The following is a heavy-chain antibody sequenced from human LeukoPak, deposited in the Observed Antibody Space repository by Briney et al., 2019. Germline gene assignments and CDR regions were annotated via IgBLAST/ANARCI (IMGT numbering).Heavy chain of an antibody. J-gene: IGHJ4*02. V-gene: IGHV4-39*07. Sequence: SETLSLTCAVYGGSFSSYYWGWIRQPPGKGLEWIGSIYYSGSTYYNPSLKSRVTISVDTSKNQFSLKLSPVTAADTAVYYCARYGSSGWPYWGQGTLVTVSS. D-gene: IGHD6-19*01. CDR3: ARYGSSGWPY. CDR1: GGSFSSYY. CDR2: IYYSGST.